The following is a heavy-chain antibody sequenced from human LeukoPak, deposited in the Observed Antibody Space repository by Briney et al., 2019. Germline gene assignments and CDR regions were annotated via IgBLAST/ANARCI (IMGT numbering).Heavy chain of an antibody. J-gene: IGHJ4*02. CDR1: GFTIKTYW. Sequence: PGGSLTLSCTASGFTIKTYWMSWVRQIPGRGLEWVANINEDGSDKQYVDFAKGRFSISRDNAKNPLSLQMKSLTVEDTAVYFCARAATFTYYDVLTGYFTTHAFDSWGQGSLVTVSS. D-gene: IGHD3-9*01. CDR3: ARAATFTYYDVLTGYFTTHAFDS. CDR2: INEDGSDK. V-gene: IGHV3-7*01.